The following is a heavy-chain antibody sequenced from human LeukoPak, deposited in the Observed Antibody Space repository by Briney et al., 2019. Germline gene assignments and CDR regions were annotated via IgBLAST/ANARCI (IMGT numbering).Heavy chain of an antibody. D-gene: IGHD1-26*01. CDR2: ISSSGSTI. Sequence: PGGSLRLSCAASGFTFSSYEMNWVRQAPGKGLEWVSYISSSGSTIYYADSVKGRFTISRDNAKNSLYLQMNSLRAEDTAVYYCARNSGSYYRYNDAFDIWGQGTMVTVSS. CDR1: GFTFSSYE. V-gene: IGHV3-48*03. CDR3: ARNSGSYYRYNDAFDI. J-gene: IGHJ3*02.